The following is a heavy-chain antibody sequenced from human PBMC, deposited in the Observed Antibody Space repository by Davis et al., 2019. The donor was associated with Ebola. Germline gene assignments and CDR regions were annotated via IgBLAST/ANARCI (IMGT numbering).Heavy chain of an antibody. Sequence: GGSLRLSCAASGFTFTNAWMSWVRQAPGKGLEWVGRIKSKTDGGTTDYAAPVKGRFAMSRDDSKNTLYLQMNSLKIEDTAVYYCAKDRGGYCTGVSCFIDHWGQGTLVTVSS. D-gene: IGHD2-15*01. J-gene: IGHJ4*02. CDR1: GFTFTNAW. V-gene: IGHV3-15*01. CDR3: AKDRGGYCTGVSCFIDH. CDR2: IKSKTDGGTT.